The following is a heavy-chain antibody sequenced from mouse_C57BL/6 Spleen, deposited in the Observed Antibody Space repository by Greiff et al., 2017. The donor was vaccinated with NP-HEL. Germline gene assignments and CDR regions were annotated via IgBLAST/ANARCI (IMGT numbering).Heavy chain of an antibody. J-gene: IGHJ2*01. CDR3: ERLLTTVVNYFDY. D-gene: IGHD1-1*01. CDR1: GFTFSSYA. V-gene: IGHV5-4*01. Sequence: DVHLVESGGGLVKPGGSLKLSCAASGFTFSSYAMSWVRQTPEKRLEWVATISDGGSYTYYPDNVKGRFTISRDNAKNNLYLQMSHLNSEDTAMYYCERLLTTVVNYFDYWGQGTTLTVSS. CDR2: ISDGGSYT.